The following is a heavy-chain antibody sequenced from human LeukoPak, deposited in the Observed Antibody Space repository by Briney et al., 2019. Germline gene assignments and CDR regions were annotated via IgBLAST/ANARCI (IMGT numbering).Heavy chain of an antibody. Sequence: SETLSLTCTVSGGSISSRSYYWGWIRQPPGKGLEWIGSIYYTGRTNYNPSLKSRVTISVDTSKNQFSLKLSSATAADTAVYYCASRHLGYCTGGVCPYFDYWGQGTLVTVSS. J-gene: IGHJ4*02. CDR1: GGSISSRSYY. V-gene: IGHV4-39*01. CDR2: IYYTGRT. D-gene: IGHD2-8*02. CDR3: ASRHLGYCTGGVCPYFDY.